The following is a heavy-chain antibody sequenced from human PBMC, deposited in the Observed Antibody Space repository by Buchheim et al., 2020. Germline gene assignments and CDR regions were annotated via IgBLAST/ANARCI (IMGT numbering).Heavy chain of an antibody. V-gene: IGHV3-30*03. J-gene: IGHJ4*02. CDR2: ISYDGSNK. D-gene: IGHD1-26*01. CDR3: ARAHGIVGGPGYADY. CDR1: GFTFSSYG. Sequence: QVQLVESGGGVVQPGRSLRLSCAASGFTFSSYGMHWVRQAPGKGLEWVAVISYDGSNKYYADSVKSRFTISRDNSKNTLYLEMNSLRVEDTAVYYCARAHGIVGGPGYADYWGQGAL.